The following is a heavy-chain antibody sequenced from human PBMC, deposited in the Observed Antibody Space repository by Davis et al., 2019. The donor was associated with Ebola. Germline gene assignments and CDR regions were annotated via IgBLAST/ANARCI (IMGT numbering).Heavy chain of an antibody. D-gene: IGHD3-3*01. V-gene: IGHV1-3*01. CDR3: ARSRITIFGVVMKYFDL. CDR2: INAGNGNT. CDR1: GYTFTSYA. J-gene: IGHJ2*01. Sequence: ASVKVSCKASGYTFTSYAMHWVRQAPGQRLEWMGWINAGNGNTKYSQKFQGRVTITRDTSASTAYMELSSLRSEDTAVYYCARSRITIFGVVMKYFDLWGRGTLVTVSS.